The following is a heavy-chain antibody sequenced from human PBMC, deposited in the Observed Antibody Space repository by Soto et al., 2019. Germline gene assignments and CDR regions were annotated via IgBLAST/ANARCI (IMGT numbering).Heavy chain of an antibody. CDR1: GGSISSGGYY. CDR2: IYYSGST. CDR3: ARDAVAVSGFFDY. J-gene: IGHJ4*02. V-gene: IGHV4-31*03. Sequence: SETLSLTCTVSGGSISSGGYYWSWIRQHPGKGLEWIGYIYYSGSTYYNPSLKSRVTISVDTSKNQFSLKLSSVTAADTAVFYCARDAVAVSGFFDYWGQGTLVTVSS. D-gene: IGHD6-19*01.